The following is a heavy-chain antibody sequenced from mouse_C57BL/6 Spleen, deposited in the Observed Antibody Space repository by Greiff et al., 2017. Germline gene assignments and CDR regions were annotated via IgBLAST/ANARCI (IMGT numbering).Heavy chain of an antibody. J-gene: IGHJ2*01. V-gene: IGHV1-19*01. CDR2: INPYNGGT. CDR3: ARYYDYDGGYYFGY. D-gene: IGHD2-4*01. Sequence: LVEPGASVKMSCKASGYTFTDYYMNWVKQSHGKSLEWIGVINPYNGGTSYNQKFKGKATLTVDKSSSTAYMELNSLTSEDSAVYYCARYYDYDGGYYFGYWGQGTTLTVSS. CDR1: GYTFTDYY.